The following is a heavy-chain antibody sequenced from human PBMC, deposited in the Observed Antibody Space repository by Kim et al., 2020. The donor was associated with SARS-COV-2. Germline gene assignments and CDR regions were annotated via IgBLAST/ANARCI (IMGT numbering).Heavy chain of an antibody. D-gene: IGHD3-9*01. Sequence: ASVKVSCKASGYTFTSYGISWVRQAPGQGLEWMGWISAYNGNTNYAQKLQGRVTMTTDTSTSTAYMELRSLRSDDTAVYYCARGPLRYFDWLLTENWFDPWGQGTLVTVSS. J-gene: IGHJ5*02. CDR2: ISAYNGNT. CDR3: ARGPLRYFDWLLTENWFDP. CDR1: GYTFTSYG. V-gene: IGHV1-18*01.